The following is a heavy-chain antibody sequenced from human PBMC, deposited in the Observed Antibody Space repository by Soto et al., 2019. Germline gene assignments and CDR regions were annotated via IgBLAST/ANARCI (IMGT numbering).Heavy chain of an antibody. V-gene: IGHV4-31*03. CDR2: IYYSGST. CDR3: ARARVVPAAIVRYYYYGMDV. CDR1: GGSISSGGYY. J-gene: IGHJ6*02. Sequence: SAPLSLTCTVSGGSISSGGYYWSWIRQHPGKGLEWIGYIYYSGSTYYNPSLKSRVTISVDTSKNQFSLKLSSVTAADTAVYYCARARVVPAAIVRYYYYGMDVWGQGTTVTVSS. D-gene: IGHD2-2*01.